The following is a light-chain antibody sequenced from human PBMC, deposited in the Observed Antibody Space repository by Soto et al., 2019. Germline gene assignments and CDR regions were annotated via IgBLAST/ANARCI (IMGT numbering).Light chain of an antibody. CDR2: NVD. CDR1: SSDVGGHNY. V-gene: IGLV2-14*03. Sequence: QSALTQVASVSASPGQSITISCTGTSSDVGGHNYVSWYQQHPGKAPKLMIYNVDYRPSGVSNRFSGSKSGNTASLTISGLQADDEVYYYCSSYADARTVVFAGGPRLT. CDR3: SSYADARTVV. J-gene: IGLJ2*01.